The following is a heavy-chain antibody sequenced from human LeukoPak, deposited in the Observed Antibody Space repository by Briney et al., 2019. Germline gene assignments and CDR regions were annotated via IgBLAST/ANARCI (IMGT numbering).Heavy chain of an antibody. Sequence: ASVKVSCKASGYTFTSYGISWVRQAPGQGLEWMGWISAYNGNTNYAQKLQGRVTMTTDTSTSTAYMELSSLRSEDTAVYYCAKGTVWDTAMETAFDIWGQGTMVTVSS. V-gene: IGHV1-18*01. CDR3: AKGTVWDTAMETAFDI. J-gene: IGHJ3*02. CDR2: ISAYNGNT. D-gene: IGHD5-18*01. CDR1: GYTFTSYG.